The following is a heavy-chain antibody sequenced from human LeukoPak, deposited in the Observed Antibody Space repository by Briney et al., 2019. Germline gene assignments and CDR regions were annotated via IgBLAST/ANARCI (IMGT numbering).Heavy chain of an antibody. CDR2: IKQDGSEK. CDR3: ARYYDSSGYLYYFDY. J-gene: IGHJ4*02. D-gene: IGHD3-22*01. CDR1: GFTFSSYW. V-gene: IGHV3-7*03. Sequence: GSLRLSCAASGFTFSSYWMSWVRQAPGKGLEWVANIKQDGSEKYYVDSVKGRFTISRDNAKNSLYLQMNSLRAEDTAVYYCARYYDSSGYLYYFDYWGQGTLVTVSS.